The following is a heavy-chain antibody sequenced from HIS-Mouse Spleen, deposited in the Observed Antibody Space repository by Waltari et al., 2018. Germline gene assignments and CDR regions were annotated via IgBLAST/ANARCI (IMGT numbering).Heavy chain of an antibody. D-gene: IGHD3-9*01. CDR3: ARDGLRYGGDAFDI. CDR2: ISYDGSNK. V-gene: IGHV3-30*04. CDR1: GFTFSSYA. Sequence: GFTFSSYAMHWVRQAPGKGLEWVAVISYDGSNKYYADSVKGRFTISRDNSKNTLYLQMNSLRAEDTAVYYCARDGLRYGGDAFDIWGQGTMVTVYS. J-gene: IGHJ3*02.